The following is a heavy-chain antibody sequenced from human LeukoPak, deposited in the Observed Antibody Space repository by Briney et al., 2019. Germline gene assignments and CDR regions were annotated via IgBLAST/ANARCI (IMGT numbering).Heavy chain of an antibody. Sequence: GGSLRLSCAASGFTFSESWMSWVRQAPGKGLEWVANMNQDGSEKDYVDSVKGRFTISRDNARESLCLQMSSLRAEDTAVYYCATYTHWVAGDVWGHGTTVTVSS. CDR1: GFTFSESW. CDR2: MNQDGSEK. V-gene: IGHV3-7*01. CDR3: ATYTHWVAGDV. D-gene: IGHD3-16*01. J-gene: IGHJ6*02.